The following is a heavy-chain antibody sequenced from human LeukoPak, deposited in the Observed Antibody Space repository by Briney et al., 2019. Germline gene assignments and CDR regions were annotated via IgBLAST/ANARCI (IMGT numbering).Heavy chain of an antibody. CDR3: AQKGGVDY. D-gene: IGHD2-15*01. J-gene: IGHJ4*02. CDR2: ISSSSGAM. CDR1: GFTFSRFG. V-gene: IGHV3-48*02. Sequence: GGSLRLSCAASGFTFSRFGMNWVRQAPGEGLEWVSYISSSSGAMYYADSVKGRFTISRDNAKNSLYLQMNSLRDDDTAVYYCAQKGGVDYWGQGTLVTVSS.